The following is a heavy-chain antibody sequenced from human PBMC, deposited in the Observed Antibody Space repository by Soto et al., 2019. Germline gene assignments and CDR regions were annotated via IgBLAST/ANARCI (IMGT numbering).Heavy chain of an antibody. J-gene: IGHJ4*02. CDR3: ARDGDGYNY. CDR1: GSVTSGSYY. V-gene: IGHV4-61*01. Sequence: GSVTSGSYYWSWIRQPPGKGLEWIGYIYSSGSTSYNPSLKSRVTISVDTSKNQFSLKLSSVTAADTAVYYCARDGDGYNYWGQGTLVTVSS. CDR2: IYSSGST. D-gene: IGHD5-12*01.